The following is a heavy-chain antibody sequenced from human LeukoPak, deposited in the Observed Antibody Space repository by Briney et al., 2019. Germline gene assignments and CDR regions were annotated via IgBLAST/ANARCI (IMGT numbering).Heavy chain of an antibody. CDR1: GFTFSSYA. CDR2: ISGSGGST. V-gene: IGHV3-23*01. D-gene: IGHD3-10*01. J-gene: IGHJ4*02. CDR3: AKVSHITMVRGAYFDY. Sequence: GGSLRLSCAASGFTFSSYAMGWVRQAPGKGLEWVSAISGSGGSTYYADSVKGRFTISRDNSKNTLYLQMNSLRAEDTAVYYCAKVSHITMVRGAYFDYWGQGTLVTVSS.